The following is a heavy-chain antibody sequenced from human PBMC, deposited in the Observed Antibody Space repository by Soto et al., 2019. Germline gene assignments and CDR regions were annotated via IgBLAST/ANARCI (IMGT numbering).Heavy chain of an antibody. D-gene: IGHD3-10*01. Sequence: KSSETLSLTCGVSGGSINSYWWSWIRQPAGKGLEWIGRVYSGGTTDYNPSLNSRATLSVETSKNQFSLKLSSVTAADTAVYYCARDIGSYAYGEGYWGQGIQVTVSS. CDR1: GGSINSYW. CDR2: VYSGGTT. CDR3: ARDIGSYAYGEGY. J-gene: IGHJ4*02. V-gene: IGHV4-4*07.